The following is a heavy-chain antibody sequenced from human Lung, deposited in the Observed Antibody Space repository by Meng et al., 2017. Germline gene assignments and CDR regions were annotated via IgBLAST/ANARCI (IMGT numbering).Heavy chain of an antibody. CDR1: GGSFSDYY. CDR2: INHSGST. J-gene: IGHJ4*02. V-gene: IGHV4-34*01. D-gene: IGHD4-11*01. CDR3: ARGPTTMAHDFDY. Sequence: QGRLQKWGAGLLKPSETLSLTCVVSGGSFSDYYWSWIRHPPGKGLEWIGEINHSGSTNYNPSLENRATISVDTSQNNLSLKLSSVTAADSAVYYCARGPTTMAHDFDYWGQGTLVTVSS.